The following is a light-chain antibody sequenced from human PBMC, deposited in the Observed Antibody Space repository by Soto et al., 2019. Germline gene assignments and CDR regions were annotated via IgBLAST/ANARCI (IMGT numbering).Light chain of an antibody. J-gene: IGLJ3*02. V-gene: IGLV2-8*01. CDR1: SSDVGGYNY. CDR3: NSYAGSNNLGV. CDR2: EVN. Sequence: QSALTQPPSASGSPGQSFTISCTGISSDVGGYNYVSWYQHHPGKAPKLMIYEVNKRPSGVPDRFSGSKSGNTASLTVSGLQPEDEADYYCNSYAGSNNLGVFGGRTKLTVL.